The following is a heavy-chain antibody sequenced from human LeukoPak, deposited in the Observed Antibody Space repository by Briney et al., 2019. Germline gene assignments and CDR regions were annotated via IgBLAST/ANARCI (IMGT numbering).Heavy chain of an antibody. CDR1: GGSFSGYH. J-gene: IGHJ6*03. CDR3: ARGRHGITMIVVVMTSVSYYLDV. V-gene: IGHV4-34*01. D-gene: IGHD3-22*01. Sequence: MASETLSLTCAVYGGSFSGYHWTWIRQSPGKGLEWIGDINPSGSTYYNPSLKSRLTISVDTSKNQFSLKLRSVTAADTAVYYCARGRHGITMIVVVMTSVSYYLDVWGKGTTVTVS. CDR2: INPSGST.